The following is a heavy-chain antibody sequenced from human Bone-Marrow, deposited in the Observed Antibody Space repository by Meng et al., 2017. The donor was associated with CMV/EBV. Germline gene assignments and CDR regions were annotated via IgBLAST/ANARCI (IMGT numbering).Heavy chain of an antibody. CDR3: VRLDGCTSTTCQEKDAFDI. CDR1: GFTFSHYE. CDR2: ISSSGRII. J-gene: IGHJ3*02. V-gene: IGHV3-48*03. D-gene: IGHD2-2*01. Sequence: GESLKISCAVSGFTFSHYEMSWVRQAPGKGLEWISFISSSGRIIYYADSVKGRFTTSRDNATDSLYLQMNGLRAEDTAIYYCVRLDGCTSTTCQEKDAFDIWGQGTMVTVSS.